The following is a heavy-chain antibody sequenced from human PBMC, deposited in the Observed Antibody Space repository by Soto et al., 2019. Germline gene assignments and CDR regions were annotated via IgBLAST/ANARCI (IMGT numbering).Heavy chain of an antibody. Sequence: GGSLRLSCAASGFTFSSHGMSWVRQAPGKGLEWVSAITGSGGTTYYADSVKGRFIISRDNSKNTIDLQMNSLRDEDTAVYYCAKEGSGSLWGNFQHWGQGTLVTVSS. V-gene: IGHV3-23*01. J-gene: IGHJ1*01. CDR3: AKEGSGSLWGNFQH. D-gene: IGHD6-25*01. CDR1: GFTFSSHG. CDR2: ITGSGGTT.